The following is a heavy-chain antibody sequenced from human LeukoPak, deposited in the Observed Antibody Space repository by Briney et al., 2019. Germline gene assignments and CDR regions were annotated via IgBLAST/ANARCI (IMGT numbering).Heavy chain of an antibody. D-gene: IGHD3-10*01. V-gene: IGHV3-48*03. CDR1: GFTFSSYE. J-gene: IGHJ4*02. CDR3: ANHPRGYGSGPDC. CDR2: ISSSGSTI. Sequence: GGSLRLSCAASGFTFSSYEMNWVRQAPGKGLEWVSYISSSGSTIYYADSVKGRFTISRDNAKNSLYLQMNSLRADDTAVYYCANHPRGYGSGPDCWGQGTLVTVSS.